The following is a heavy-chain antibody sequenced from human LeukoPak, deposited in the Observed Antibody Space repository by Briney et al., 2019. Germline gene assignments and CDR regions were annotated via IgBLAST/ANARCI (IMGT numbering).Heavy chain of an antibody. D-gene: IGHD2-21*01. V-gene: IGHV3-7*04. CDR2: MNEDGGEI. J-gene: IGHJ5*02. CDR3: VRAYHPGGWFDP. Sequence: GGSLRFSCAASGFTFSSSWMTWVRQAPGKVLEWVASMNEDGGEIHYVDSVKGRFTISRDNAKNSLYLQMNSLTAEDTAVYYCVRAYHPGGWFDPWGQGTLVTVSS. CDR1: GFTFSSSW.